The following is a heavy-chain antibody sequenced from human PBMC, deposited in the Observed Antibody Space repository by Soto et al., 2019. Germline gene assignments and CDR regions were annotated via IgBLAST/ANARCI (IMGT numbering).Heavy chain of an antibody. CDR1: GFTVSSNY. CDR2: IYSGGTT. CDR3: ARGDDDSSGYSDY. J-gene: IGHJ4*02. D-gene: IGHD3-22*01. Sequence: EVQLVETGGGLIQPGGSLRLSCAASGFTVSSNYMNWVRQAPGKGLEWVSVIYSGGTTYYADSVKSRFTISRDNSKNTLYLQMNSLRAEDTAVYYCARGDDDSSGYSDYWGQGTLVTVSS. V-gene: IGHV3-53*02.